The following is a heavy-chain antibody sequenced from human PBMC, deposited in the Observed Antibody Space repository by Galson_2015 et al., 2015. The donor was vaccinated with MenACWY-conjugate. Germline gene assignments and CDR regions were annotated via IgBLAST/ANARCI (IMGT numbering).Heavy chain of an antibody. J-gene: IGHJ4*02. V-gene: IGHV3-48*04. CDR2: IGGNTDTI. Sequence: SLRLSCAASGFPFSDYSMNWVRQSPGKGLEWVSYIGGNTDTIYYADSVRGRFTISRDNAKSSLYLEMNSLRADDTAVYYCARDSGGWVIDHWGQGTLVTVSS. CDR3: ARDSGGWVIDH. CDR1: GFPFSDYS. D-gene: IGHD2-8*02.